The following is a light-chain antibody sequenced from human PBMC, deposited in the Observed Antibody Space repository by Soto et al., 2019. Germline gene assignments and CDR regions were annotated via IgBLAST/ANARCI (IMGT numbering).Light chain of an antibody. CDR2: GAS. J-gene: IGKJ1*01. CDR3: QQYHSSPQT. Sequence: EIVLTQSPGTLSLSPGERATLSCRASQSVSSNYLAWYQQKPGQAPRLLIYGASRRATGIPDRFSGSGSGTDFTLTISRLEPEDFAVHYCQQYHSSPQTFGQGTKVEIQ. V-gene: IGKV3-20*01. CDR1: QSVSSNY.